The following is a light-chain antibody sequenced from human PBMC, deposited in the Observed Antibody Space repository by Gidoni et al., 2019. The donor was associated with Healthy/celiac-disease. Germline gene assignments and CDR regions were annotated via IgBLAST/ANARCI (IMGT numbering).Light chain of an antibody. CDR3: CSYAGSYTYV. J-gene: IGLJ1*01. V-gene: IGLV2-11*01. CDR2: DVS. Sequence: QSALTQPRSVSWSPGHSVTISCTGTSSDVGGYNYVSWYQQHPGKAPKLMIYDVSKRPSGVPDRFSGSKSGNTASLTISGLQAEDEADYYCCSYAGSYTYVFGTGTKVTVL. CDR1: SSDVGGYNY.